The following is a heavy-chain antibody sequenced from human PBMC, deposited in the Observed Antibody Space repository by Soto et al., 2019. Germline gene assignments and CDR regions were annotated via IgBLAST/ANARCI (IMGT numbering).Heavy chain of an antibody. J-gene: IGHJ6*02. Sequence: QVQLQQWGAGLLKPSETLSLTCAVYGGSFSGYYWSWIRQPPGKGLEWIGEINHSGSTNYNPSLKSRVTISVDTSKNQFSLKLSSVTAADTAVYYCARSPPLHYYYYGMDVWGQGTTGTVSS. CDR3: ARSPPLHYYYYGMDV. CDR2: INHSGST. CDR1: GGSFSGYY. V-gene: IGHV4-34*01.